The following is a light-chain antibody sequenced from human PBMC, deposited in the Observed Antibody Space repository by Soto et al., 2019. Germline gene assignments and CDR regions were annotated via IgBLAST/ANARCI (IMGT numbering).Light chain of an antibody. CDR2: GAS. Sequence: EIVLTQSPGTLSLSPGETATLSCRASQSVNSNYLAWYQQKPGQSPRLLIYGASTRATGIPARFSGSGSGTEFTLTISSLQSEDFAVYYCQQYNNWPPITFGQGTRLEIK. CDR3: QQYNNWPPIT. J-gene: IGKJ5*01. V-gene: IGKV3-15*01. CDR1: QSVNSN.